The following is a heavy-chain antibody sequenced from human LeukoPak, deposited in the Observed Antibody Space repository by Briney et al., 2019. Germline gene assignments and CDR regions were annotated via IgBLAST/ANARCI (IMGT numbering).Heavy chain of an antibody. V-gene: IGHV1-69*13. CDR3: ARGVAAAGGWFDP. J-gene: IGHJ5*02. CDR1: GGTLSSYA. Sequence: ASVKVSCKASGGTLSSYAISWVRQAPGQGLEWMGGIIPIFGTANYAQKFQGRVTITADESTSTAYMELSSLRSEDTAVYYCARGVAAAGGWFDPWGQGTLVTVSS. CDR2: IIPIFGTA. D-gene: IGHD6-13*01.